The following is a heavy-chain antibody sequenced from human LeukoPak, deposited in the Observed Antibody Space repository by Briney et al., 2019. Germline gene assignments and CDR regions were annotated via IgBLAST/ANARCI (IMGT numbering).Heavy chain of an antibody. V-gene: IGHV4-4*07. Sequence: SETLSLTCTVSGGSISSYYWSWIRQPAGKGLEWIGRIYTSGSTNYNPSLKSRVTTSVDTSKNQFSLKLSSVTAADTAVYYCAREGEYSGYVHPPFDYWGQGTLVTVSS. D-gene: IGHD5-12*01. CDR2: IYTSGST. CDR3: AREGEYSGYVHPPFDY. CDR1: GGSISSYY. J-gene: IGHJ4*02.